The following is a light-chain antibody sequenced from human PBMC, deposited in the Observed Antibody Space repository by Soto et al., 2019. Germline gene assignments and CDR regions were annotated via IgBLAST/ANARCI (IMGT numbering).Light chain of an antibody. J-gene: IGLJ2*01. CDR1: SSNIGAGYD. CDR2: GNT. CDR3: QSYDSSLSGGL. Sequence: QSVLTQPPSVSGAPGQRVTISCTGSSSNIGAGYDVHWYQQLPGTAPKLLVHGNTDRPSGVPDRFYGSKSGTSASLAITGHQAEDEADYYCQSYDSSLSGGLFGGGTQLTVL. V-gene: IGLV1-40*01.